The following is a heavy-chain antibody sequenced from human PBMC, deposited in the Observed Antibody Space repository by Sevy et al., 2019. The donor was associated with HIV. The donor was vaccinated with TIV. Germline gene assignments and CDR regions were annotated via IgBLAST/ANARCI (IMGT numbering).Heavy chain of an antibody. CDR1: GFTFSRYS. Sequence: GGSLRLSCAASGFTFSRYSMNWVRQAPGKGLEWVSSISSSSSYIYYADSVKGRFTISRDNAKNSLYLQMNSLRAEDTAVYYCARDLRITWIQLWRDAFDIWGQGTMVTVSS. D-gene: IGHD5-18*01. CDR3: ARDLRITWIQLWRDAFDI. CDR2: ISSSSSYI. J-gene: IGHJ3*02. V-gene: IGHV3-21*01.